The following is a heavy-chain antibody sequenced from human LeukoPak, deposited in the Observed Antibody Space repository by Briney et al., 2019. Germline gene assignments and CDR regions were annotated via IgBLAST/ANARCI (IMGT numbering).Heavy chain of an antibody. CDR3: ARDLGSGSLHY. V-gene: IGHV1-3*04. J-gene: IGHJ4*02. CDR1: GYTFTSYA. D-gene: IGHD1-26*01. CDR2: INTGNGDT. Sequence: GASAKVSCKASGYTFTSYAIHWVRQAPGQRLEWLGWINTGNGDTRYSQTFQGRVTITSYTSASTAYMELSSLRSEDTAVYYCARDLGSGSLHYWGQGTLVTVSS.